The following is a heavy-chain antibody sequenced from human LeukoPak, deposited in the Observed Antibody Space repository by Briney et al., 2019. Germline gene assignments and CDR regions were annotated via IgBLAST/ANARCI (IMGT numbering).Heavy chain of an antibody. CDR1: GFTFSSYA. Sequence: GGSLRLSCAASGFTFSSYATSWVRQAPGKGLEWVSAISGSGGSTYYADSVKGRFTISRDNAKNSLYLQMNSLRAEDTAVYYCARDSNNDYFDYWGQGTLVTVSS. J-gene: IGHJ4*02. D-gene: IGHD2-8*01. CDR2: ISGSGGST. CDR3: ARDSNNDYFDY. V-gene: IGHV3-23*01.